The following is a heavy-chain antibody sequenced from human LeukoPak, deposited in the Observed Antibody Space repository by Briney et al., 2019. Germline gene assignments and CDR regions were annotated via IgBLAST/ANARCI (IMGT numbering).Heavy chain of an antibody. CDR1: GYTFTSYG. J-gene: IGHJ3*02. CDR3: ARSGPAAIPVDAFDT. CDR2: ISAYNGNT. Sequence: ASVKVSCKASGYTFTSYGISWVRQAPGQGLEWMGWISAYNGNTNYAQKLQGRVTMTTDTSTSTAYMELRSLRSDDTAVYYCARSGPAAIPVDAFDTWGQGTMVTVSS. D-gene: IGHD2-2*01. V-gene: IGHV1-18*01.